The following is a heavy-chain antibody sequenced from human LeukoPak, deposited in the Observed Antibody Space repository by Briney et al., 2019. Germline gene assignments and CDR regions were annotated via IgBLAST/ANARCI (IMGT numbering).Heavy chain of an antibody. CDR3: TVRPYDSSGYYLFYGFDY. CDR2: IRSKAFGGTT. J-gene: IGHJ4*02. Sequence: PGGSLRLSCTASGFTFADYAMSWFRQAPGKGLEWVCFIRSKAFGGTTEYAASVTGRFTISRDDSKSIAYLQMNRLKTEDTAVYYCTVRPYDSSGYYLFYGFDYWGQGALVTVSS. V-gene: IGHV3-49*03. CDR1: GFTFADYA. D-gene: IGHD3-22*01.